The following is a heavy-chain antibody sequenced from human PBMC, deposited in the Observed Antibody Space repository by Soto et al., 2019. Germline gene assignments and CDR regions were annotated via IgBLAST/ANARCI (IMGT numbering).Heavy chain of an antibody. CDR2: ISYDGGNK. CDR1: GFTFSSYA. D-gene: IGHD3-22*01. J-gene: IGHJ6*02. Sequence: VQLVESGGGVVQPGRSLRLSCAASGFTFSSYAMHWVRQAPGKGLGWVAGISYDGGNKYYADSVKGRFTITRDNSKKTLYLQINSLRAEDTAVYYCARDEDYDSSGYYYDYYGMDVWGHGTTVAVSS. CDR3: ARDEDYDSSGYYYDYYGMDV. V-gene: IGHV3-30-3*01.